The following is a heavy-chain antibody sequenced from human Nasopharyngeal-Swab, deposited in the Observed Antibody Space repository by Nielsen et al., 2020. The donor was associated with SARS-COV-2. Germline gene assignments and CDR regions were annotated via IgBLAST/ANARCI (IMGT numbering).Heavy chain of an antibody. CDR1: GYTFTSYD. CDR3: ARDWSIAVAGYYYYYGMDV. J-gene: IGHJ6*02. Sequence: ASVKVSCKASGYTFTSYDINWVRQATGQGLEWMGWMNPNSGNTGYAQKFQGRVTMTRNTSISTAYMELSSLGSEDTAVYYCARDWSIAVAGYYYYYGMDVWGQGTTVTVSS. CDR2: MNPNSGNT. D-gene: IGHD6-19*01. V-gene: IGHV1-8*01.